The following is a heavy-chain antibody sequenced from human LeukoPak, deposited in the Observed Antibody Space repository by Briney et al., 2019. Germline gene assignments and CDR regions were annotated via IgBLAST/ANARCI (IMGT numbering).Heavy chain of an antibody. CDR1: GGSISSNNYY. CDR3: ARLSDIVVVPAAMWQKRYRVLCFDP. Sequence: PSETLSLTCTVSGGSISSNNYYWGWIRQPPGKGLEWIASIHNSGSTYYNPSLKGRVSRSIDTSKNQFSLKLTSVTAADTAMYYCARLSDIVVVPAAMWQKRYRVLCFDPWGQGTLVTVSS. CDR2: IHNSGST. J-gene: IGHJ5*02. V-gene: IGHV4-39*07. D-gene: IGHD2-2*01.